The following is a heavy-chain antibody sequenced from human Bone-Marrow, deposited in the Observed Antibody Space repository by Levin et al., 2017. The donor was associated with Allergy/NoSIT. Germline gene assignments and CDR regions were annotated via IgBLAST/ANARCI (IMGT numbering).Heavy chain of an antibody. CDR1: GFTFSDYY. CDR2: ISSSGSTI. J-gene: IGHJ6*02. V-gene: IGHV3-11*01. D-gene: IGHD4-17*01. CDR3: ARDYGFNTVTTQNYYYYGMDV. Sequence: GGSLRLSCAASGFTFSDYYMSWIRQAPGKGLEWVSYISSSGSTIYYADSVKGRFTISRDNAKNSLYLQMNSLRAEDTAVYYCARDYGFNTVTTQNYYYYGMDVWGQGTTVTVSS.